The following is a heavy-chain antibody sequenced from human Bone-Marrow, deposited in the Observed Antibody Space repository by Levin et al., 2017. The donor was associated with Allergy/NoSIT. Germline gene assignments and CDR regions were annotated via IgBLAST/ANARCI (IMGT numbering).Heavy chain of an antibody. CDR3: ASEVGATSYYFDY. D-gene: IGHD1-26*01. CDR1: GYSISSGYY. Sequence: SETLSLTCAVSGYSISSGYYWGWIRQPPGKGLEWIGSIYHSGSTYYNPSLKSRVTISVDTSKNQFSLKLSSVTAADTAVYYCASEVGATSYYFDYWGQGTLVTVSS. CDR2: IYHSGST. J-gene: IGHJ4*02. V-gene: IGHV4-38-2*01.